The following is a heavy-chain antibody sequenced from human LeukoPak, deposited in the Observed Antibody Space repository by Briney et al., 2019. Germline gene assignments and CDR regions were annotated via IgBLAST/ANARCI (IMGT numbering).Heavy chain of an antibody. CDR3: ARLRYYGMDV. CDR2: TSSSSSTV. CDR1: GFTFSGYD. Sequence: GGSLRLSCAASGFTFSGYDMSWVRQAPGKGLEWVSYTSSSSSTVYYADSVKSRFTISRDNAKNSLYLQMNSLRAEDTAVYYCARLRYYGMDVWGQGTTVTVSS. V-gene: IGHV3-48*04. J-gene: IGHJ6*02.